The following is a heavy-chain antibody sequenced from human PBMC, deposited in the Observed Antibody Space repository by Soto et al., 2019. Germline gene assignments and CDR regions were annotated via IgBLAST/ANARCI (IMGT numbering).Heavy chain of an antibody. CDR3: ARDRDDFWSGPSGGMDV. Sequence: GGSLRLACAASGFTFSSYAMHWVRQAPGKGLEWVAVISYDGSNKYYADSVKGRFTISRDNSKNTLYLQMNSLRAEDTAVYYCARDRDDFWSGPSGGMDVWGQGTTVTVSS. D-gene: IGHD3-3*01. V-gene: IGHV3-30-3*01. CDR1: GFTFSSYA. J-gene: IGHJ6*02. CDR2: ISYDGSNK.